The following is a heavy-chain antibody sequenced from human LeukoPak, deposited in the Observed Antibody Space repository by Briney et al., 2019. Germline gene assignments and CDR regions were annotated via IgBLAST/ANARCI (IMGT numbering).Heavy chain of an antibody. J-gene: IGHJ4*02. D-gene: IGHD3-22*01. CDR3: ARQVRDSSPGLYFDY. CDR2: IYYSGSA. CDR1: GGSISSSSYY. Sequence: SETLSLTCTVSGGSISSSSYYWGWIRQPPGKGLEWIGSIYYSGSAYYNPSLKSRVTISVDTSKNQFSLKLSSVTAADTAVYYCARQVRDSSPGLYFDYWGQGTLVTVSS. V-gene: IGHV4-39*01.